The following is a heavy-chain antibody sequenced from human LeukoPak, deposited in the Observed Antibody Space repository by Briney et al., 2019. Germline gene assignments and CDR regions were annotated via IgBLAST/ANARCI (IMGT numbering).Heavy chain of an antibody. CDR2: IDYSGGT. D-gene: IGHD1-1*01. CDR3: ARHQLNFDY. J-gene: IGHJ4*02. CDR1: GGYISSYS. V-gene: IGHV4-59*08. Sequence: SETLSLTCTVSGGYISSYSWSWIRQPPGKGLEWIGYIDYSGGTNYNPSLKSRVTISVDTSKNQFSLKLSSVTAADTAVYYCARHQLNFDYWGQGILVTVSS.